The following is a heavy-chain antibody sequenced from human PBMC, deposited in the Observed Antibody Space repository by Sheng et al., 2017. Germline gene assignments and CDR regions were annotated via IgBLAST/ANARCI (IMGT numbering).Heavy chain of an antibody. CDR3: AREVDVDIVATAYGMDV. Sequence: EVQLVESGGGLVQPGGSLRLSCAASGFTFSSYWMSWVRQAPGKGLEWVANIKQDGSEKYYVDSVKGRFTISRDNAKNSLYLQMNSLRAEDTAVYYRAREVDVDIVATAYGMDVWGQGTTVTVSS. V-gene: IGHV3-7*01. D-gene: IGHD5-12*01. CDR2: IKQDGSEK. CDR1: GFTFSSYW. J-gene: IGHJ6*02.